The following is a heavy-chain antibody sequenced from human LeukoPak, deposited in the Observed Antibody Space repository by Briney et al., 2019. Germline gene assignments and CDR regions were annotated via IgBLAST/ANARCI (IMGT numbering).Heavy chain of an antibody. Sequence: SETLSLTCTASGGSISSSSYYWGWIRQPPGKGLEWIGSIYYSGSTYYNPSLKSRVTISVDTSKNQFSLKLSSVTATDTAVYYCARPGIAARFPFDAFDIWGQGTMVTVSS. J-gene: IGHJ3*02. CDR3: ARPGIAARFPFDAFDI. D-gene: IGHD6-6*01. CDR1: GGSISSSSYY. CDR2: IYYSGST. V-gene: IGHV4-39*01.